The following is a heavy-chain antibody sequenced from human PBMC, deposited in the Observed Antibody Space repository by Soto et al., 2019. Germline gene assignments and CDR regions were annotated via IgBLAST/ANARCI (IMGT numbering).Heavy chain of an antibody. Sequence: SETLSLTCTVSGGSISSGGYYWSWIRQHPGKGLEWIGYIYYSGSTYYNPSLKSRVTISVDTSKNQFSLKLSSVTAADTAVYYCARDVIVAPWTNFYGDYVGDYYYYMDVWGKGTPVTASS. D-gene: IGHD4-17*01. CDR1: GGSISSGGYY. J-gene: IGHJ6*03. CDR3: ARDVIVAPWTNFYGDYVGDYYYYMDV. CDR2: IYYSGST. V-gene: IGHV4-31*03.